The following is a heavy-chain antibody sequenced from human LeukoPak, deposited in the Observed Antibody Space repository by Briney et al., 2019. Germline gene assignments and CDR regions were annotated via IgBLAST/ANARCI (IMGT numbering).Heavy chain of an antibody. CDR2: ISYDGSNK. J-gene: IGHJ4*02. CDR1: GFTFSDYY. V-gene: IGHV3-30-3*01. CDR3: AREDDSFFDY. D-gene: IGHD3-3*01. Sequence: GGSLRLSCAASGFTFSDYYMHWVRQAPGKGLEWVAVISYDGSNKYYADSVKGRFTISRDNSKNTLYLQMNSLRAEDTAVYYCAREDDSFFDYWGQGTLVTVSS.